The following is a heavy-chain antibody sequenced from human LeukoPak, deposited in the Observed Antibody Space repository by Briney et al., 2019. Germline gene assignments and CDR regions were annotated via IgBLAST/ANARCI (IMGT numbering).Heavy chain of an antibody. Sequence: GGSLRLSCAASGFTFSSYAMSWVRQAPGKGLEWVSAISGSGGSTYYADSVKGRFTISRDNSKNTLYLQMNSLRAEDTAVYYCAKDFNIVVVPAAIDYWGQGTLVTVSS. CDR3: AKDFNIVVVPAAIDY. D-gene: IGHD2-2*01. V-gene: IGHV3-23*01. CDR1: GFTFSSYA. J-gene: IGHJ4*02. CDR2: ISGSGGST.